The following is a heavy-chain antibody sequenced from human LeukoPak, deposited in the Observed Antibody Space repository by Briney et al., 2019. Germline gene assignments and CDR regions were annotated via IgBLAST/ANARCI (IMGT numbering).Heavy chain of an antibody. Sequence: SVKVSCKASGGTFSSYAISWVRQAPGQGLEWMGGIIPIFGTANYAQKFQGRVTITADKSTSTAYMELSSLRSEDTAVYYCAKEAGEQLVRGGGRFDPWGQGTLVTVSS. CDR2: IIPIFGTA. J-gene: IGHJ5*02. CDR1: GGTFSSYA. D-gene: IGHD6-6*01. V-gene: IGHV1-69*06. CDR3: AKEAGEQLVRGGGRFDP.